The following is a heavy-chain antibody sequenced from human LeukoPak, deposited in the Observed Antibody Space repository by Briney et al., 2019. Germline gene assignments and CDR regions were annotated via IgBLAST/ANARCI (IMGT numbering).Heavy chain of an antibody. J-gene: IGHJ4*02. CDR2: IKQDGSEK. CDR1: GFTFSSYW. CDR3: ARAHYGSGTYSMGY. D-gene: IGHD3-10*01. V-gene: IGHV3-7*03. Sequence: GGSLRLSCAASGFTFSSYWMSWVRQAPGKGLEWVANIKQDGSEKYYADSVKGRFTISWDNAKNLLYLQMNTLRVEDTAVYYCARAHYGSGTYSMGYWGQGTLVTVSS.